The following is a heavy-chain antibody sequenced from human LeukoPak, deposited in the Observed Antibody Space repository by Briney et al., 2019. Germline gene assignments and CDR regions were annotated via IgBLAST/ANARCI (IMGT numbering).Heavy chain of an antibody. J-gene: IGHJ4*02. D-gene: IGHD4-23*01. CDR2: INPNSGDT. CDR1: GYTFTDYY. V-gene: IGHV1-2*02. Sequence: ASVKVSCKASGYTFTDYYMHWVRQTPGQGLEWMGWINPNSGDTNYAQKFQGRVTMTRDTSISTAYMELSRLRSDDTAVYYCARNGGNAEWVVDYWGQGTLVTVSS. CDR3: ARNGGNAEWVVDY.